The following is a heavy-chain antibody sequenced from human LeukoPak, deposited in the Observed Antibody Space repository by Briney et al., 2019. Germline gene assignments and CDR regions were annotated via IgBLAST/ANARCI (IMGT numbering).Heavy chain of an antibody. Sequence: PGGSLRLSCAASGFTYEAYTMHGVRQAPGKTLDWVALIISEVTTYHTDSVKGGFTISRDTSKNSLYLQMDSLRSGDTAFYYCVKGLSYEGSGYVFEYWGQGALVTVSS. CDR1: GFTYEAYT. J-gene: IGHJ4*02. CDR2: IISEVTT. V-gene: IGHV3-43*01. D-gene: IGHD3-22*01. CDR3: VKGLSYEGSGYVFEY.